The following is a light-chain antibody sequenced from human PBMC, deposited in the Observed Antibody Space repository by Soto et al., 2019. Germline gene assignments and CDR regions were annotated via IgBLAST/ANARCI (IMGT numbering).Light chain of an antibody. CDR1: QSVSYY. V-gene: IGKV3D-20*02. CDR2: DAS. CDR3: QHCQPHGDSPPLT. Sequence: EIVMTQYQATLSVSPGERATLSCRASQSVSYYLAWYQQKPGQAPRLLIYDASSRATGVPDRFRGSGSGTDFTLTISRLEPEDFAVYYCQHCQPHGDSPPLTFCGGT. J-gene: IGKJ4*01.